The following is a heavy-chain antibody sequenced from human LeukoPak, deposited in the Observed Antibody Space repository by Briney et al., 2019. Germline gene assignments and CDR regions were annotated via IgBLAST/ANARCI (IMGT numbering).Heavy chain of an antibody. CDR3: ARSHATRGSSYGGIWVAFDI. CDR1: GASISSYY. D-gene: IGHD5-18*01. Sequence: SETLSLTCTVSGASISSYYWSWIRQPPGKGLEWIGYIYYSGSTNYNPSLKSRVTISVDTSKNQFSLKLSSVTAADTAVYYCARSHATRGSSYGGIWVAFDIWGQGTMVTVSS. CDR2: IYYSGST. V-gene: IGHV4-59*01. J-gene: IGHJ3*02.